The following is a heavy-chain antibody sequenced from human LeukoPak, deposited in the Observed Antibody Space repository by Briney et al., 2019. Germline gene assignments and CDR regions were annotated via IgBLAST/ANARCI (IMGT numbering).Heavy chain of an antibody. D-gene: IGHD1-26*01. CDR3: AKSKWELLGDY. CDR2: ISSSGGSI. J-gene: IGHJ4*02. V-gene: IGHV3-23*01. Sequence: GGSLRLSCAVSGLTFSSYAMSWVRQVPGQGLEWISAISSSGGSIYYADSVKGWFTISRDNSKNTLYLQMNSLRAEDTAVYYCAKSKWELLGDYWGQGTLVTVSS. CDR1: GLTFSSYA.